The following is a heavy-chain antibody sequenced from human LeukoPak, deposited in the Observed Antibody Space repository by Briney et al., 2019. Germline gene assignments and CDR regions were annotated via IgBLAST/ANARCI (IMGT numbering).Heavy chain of an antibody. J-gene: IGHJ5*02. Sequence: SETLSLTCTVSGGSISSGGYYWSWIRQHPGKGLEWIGYIYYSGSTYYNPSLKSRVTISVDTSKNQFSLKLSSVTAADTAVYYCARDVGAAAGNNWFDPWGQGTLVTVSS. CDR3: ARDVGAAAGNNWFDP. D-gene: IGHD6-13*01. CDR1: GGSISSGGYY. CDR2: IYYSGST. V-gene: IGHV4-31*03.